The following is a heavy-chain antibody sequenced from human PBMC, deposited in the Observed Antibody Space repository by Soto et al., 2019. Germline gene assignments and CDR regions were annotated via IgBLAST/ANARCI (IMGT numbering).Heavy chain of an antibody. CDR1: GYTFTSYG. D-gene: IGHD3-22*01. Sequence: ASVKVSCKASGYTFTSYGISWVRQAPGQGLEWMGWISAYNGNTNYARKLQGRVTMTTDTSTSTAYMELRSLRSDDTAVYYCARVSYYYDSSGPKLTPYYYYGMDVWGQGTTVTVSS. V-gene: IGHV1-18*01. CDR2: ISAYNGNT. CDR3: ARVSYYYDSSGPKLTPYYYYGMDV. J-gene: IGHJ6*02.